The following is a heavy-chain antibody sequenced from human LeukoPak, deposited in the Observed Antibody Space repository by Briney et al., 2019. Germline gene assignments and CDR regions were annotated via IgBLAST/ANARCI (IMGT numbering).Heavy chain of an antibody. V-gene: IGHV1-18*01. J-gene: IGHJ1*01. CDR2: ISAYNGNT. D-gene: IGHD5-12*01. CDR1: GYTFTSYG. CDR3: ARGVRRGYSGYDFEYFQH. Sequence: EASVKVSCKASGYTFTSYGISWVRQAPGQGLEWMGWISAYNGNTNYAQKLQGRVTMTTDTSTSTAYMELRSLRSDDTAVYYCARGVRRGYSGYDFEYFQHWGQGTLVTVSS.